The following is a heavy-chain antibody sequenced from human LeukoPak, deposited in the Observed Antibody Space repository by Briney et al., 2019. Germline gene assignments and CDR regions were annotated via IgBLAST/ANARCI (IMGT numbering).Heavy chain of an antibody. CDR2: TIPIFGTA. J-gene: IGHJ4*02. CDR3: ASPISSTGYSSGWYKFDY. V-gene: IGHV1-69*13. Sequence: SVKVSCKASGGTFSSYAISWVRQAPGQGLEWMGGTIPIFGTANYAQKFQGRVTITADESTSTAYMELSSLRSEDTAVYYCASPISSTGYSSGWYKFDYWGQGTLVTVSS. D-gene: IGHD6-19*01. CDR1: GGTFSSYA.